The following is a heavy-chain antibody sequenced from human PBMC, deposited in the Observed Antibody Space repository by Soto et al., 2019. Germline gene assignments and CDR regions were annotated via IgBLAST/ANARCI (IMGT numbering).Heavy chain of an antibody. V-gene: IGHV3-30-3*01. CDR2: ISYDGSNK. D-gene: IGHD3-16*01. CDR3: AGGQYLGSLGY. Sequence: GGSLRLSCAASGFTFSSYAMHWVRQAPGKGLEWVAVISYDGSNKYYADSVKGRFTISRDNSKNTLYLQMNSLRAEDTAVYYSAGGQYLGSLGYWGQGTLVTVTS. J-gene: IGHJ4*02. CDR1: GFTFSSYA.